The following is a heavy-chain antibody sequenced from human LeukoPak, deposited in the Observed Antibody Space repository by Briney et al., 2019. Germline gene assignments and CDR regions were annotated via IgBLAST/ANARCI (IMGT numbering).Heavy chain of an antibody. Sequence: SETLSLTCTVSGGSISSSSYYWGWIRQPPGKGLEWIGSIYYSGSTYYNPSLKSRVTISVDTSKNQFSLKLSSVTAADTAVYYCARQYQLPNASELDYWGQGTLVTVSS. CDR3: ARQYQLPNASELDY. V-gene: IGHV4-39*01. CDR2: IYYSGST. D-gene: IGHD2-2*01. CDR1: GGSISSSSYY. J-gene: IGHJ4*02.